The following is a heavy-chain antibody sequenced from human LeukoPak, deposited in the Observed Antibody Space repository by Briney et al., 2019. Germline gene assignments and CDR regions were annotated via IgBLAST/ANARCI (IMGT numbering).Heavy chain of an antibody. V-gene: IGHV3-23*01. CDR3: ARDPTELQLLSYYFDY. Sequence: GGSLRLSCAASGITFSSYSMSWVRQAPGKGLEWVSSISFSGTTTYYADSVKGRFTVSRDNSKNTLYLQMDGLRAEDTAVYYCARDPTELQLLSYYFDYWGQGTLVAVSS. D-gene: IGHD2-2*01. CDR2: ISFSGTTT. CDR1: GITFSSYS. J-gene: IGHJ4*02.